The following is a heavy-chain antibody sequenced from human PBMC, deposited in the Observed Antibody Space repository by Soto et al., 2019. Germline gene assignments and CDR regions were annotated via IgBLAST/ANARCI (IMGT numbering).Heavy chain of an antibody. J-gene: IGHJ6*02. CDR3: VRDGDYSLRGWDGMDV. D-gene: IGHD4-4*01. CDR2: FYYSGST. Sequence: QVQLQESGPGLVKPSETLSLTCTVSGGSVSSGTYYWSWIRQPPGKGLEWIGYFYYSGSTNYNPPRKSRVTMSVDTSKNQFSLKLSSVTAADTAVFYCVRDGDYSLRGWDGMDVWGQGTTVTVSS. V-gene: IGHV4-61*01. CDR1: GGSVSSGTYY.